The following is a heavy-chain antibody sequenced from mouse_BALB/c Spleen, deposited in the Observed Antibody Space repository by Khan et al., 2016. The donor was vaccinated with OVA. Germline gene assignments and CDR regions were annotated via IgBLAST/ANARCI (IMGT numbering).Heavy chain of an antibody. CDR3: VRGRSY. CDR1: GYSITSDYA. D-gene: IGHD3-3*01. CDR2: INYSGRT. J-gene: IGHJ3*01. V-gene: IGHV3-2*02. Sequence: EVQLQASGPGLVKPSQSLSLTCTVTGYSITSDYAWNWIRQFPGNKLEWMGYINYSGRTSYTPSLKSRISITRDTSKNQFFLQLNSVTTEDTATYYCVRGRSYWGQGTLVTVSA.